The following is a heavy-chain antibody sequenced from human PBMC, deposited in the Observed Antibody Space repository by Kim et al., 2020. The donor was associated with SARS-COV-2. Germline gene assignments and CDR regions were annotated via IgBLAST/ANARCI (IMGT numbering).Heavy chain of an antibody. D-gene: IGHD2-2*01. CDR2: IYYSGST. CDR1: GGSISSYY. Sequence: SETLSLTCTVSGGSISSYYWSWIRQPPGKGLEWIGYIYYSGSTNYNPSLKSRVTISVDTSKNQFSLKLSSVTAADTAVYYCAREVGYCSSTSRHNWFDPWGQGTLVTVSS. V-gene: IGHV4-59*13. J-gene: IGHJ5*02. CDR3: AREVGYCSSTSRHNWFDP.